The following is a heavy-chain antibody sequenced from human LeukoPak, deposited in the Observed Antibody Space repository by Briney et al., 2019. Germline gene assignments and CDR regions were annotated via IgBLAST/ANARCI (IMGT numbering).Heavy chain of an antibody. CDR1: GFTFSSYA. J-gene: IGHJ4*02. V-gene: IGHV3-23*01. CDR3: ARGGITIFGVAYFDY. Sequence: PGGSLRLSCAASGFTFSSYAMSWVRQAPGKGLEWVSAISGSGGSTYYADSVKGRFTISRDNSKNTLYLQMGSLRAEDMAVYYCARGGITIFGVAYFDYWGQGTLVTVSS. CDR2: ISGSGGST. D-gene: IGHD3-3*01.